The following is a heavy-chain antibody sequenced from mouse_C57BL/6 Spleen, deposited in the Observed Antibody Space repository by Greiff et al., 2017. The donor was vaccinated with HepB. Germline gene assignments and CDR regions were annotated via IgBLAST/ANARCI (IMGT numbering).Heavy chain of an antibody. J-gene: IGHJ4*01. V-gene: IGHV1-82*01. D-gene: IGHD2-3*01. CDR1: GYAFSSSW. CDR3: ARGTYDAVRGDAMDY. Sequence: QVQLKESGPELVKPGASVKISCKASGYAFSSSWMNWVKQRPGKGLEWIGRIYPGDGDTNYNGKFKGKATLTADKSSSTAYMQLSSLTSEDSAVYCCARGTYDAVRGDAMDYWGQGTSVTVSS. CDR2: IYPGDGDT.